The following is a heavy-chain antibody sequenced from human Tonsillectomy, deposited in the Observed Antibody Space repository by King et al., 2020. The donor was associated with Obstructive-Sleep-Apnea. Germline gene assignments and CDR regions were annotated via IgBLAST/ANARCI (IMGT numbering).Heavy chain of an antibody. J-gene: IGHJ3*02. CDR3: ARRDTGTDAFVI. CDR1: GYSFTSYW. CDR2: IYPGDYDT. V-gene: IGHV5-51*01. D-gene: IGHD2-8*02. Sequence: VQLVESGAEVRKPGESLKISCKGSGYSFTSYWIGWVRQMPGKGLEWMGIIYPGDYDTTYGPTFQGQVTISADKSISTAYLQASSLKASDPAMYYCARRDTGTDAFVIWGQGTMVTVSS.